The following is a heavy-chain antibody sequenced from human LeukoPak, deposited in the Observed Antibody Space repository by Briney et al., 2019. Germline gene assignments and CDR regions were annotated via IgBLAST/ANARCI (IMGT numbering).Heavy chain of an antibody. V-gene: IGHV4-34*01. CDR1: GGSFSGYY. CDR3: ARDRYFDWLLEADAFDI. CDR2: INHSGST. D-gene: IGHD3-9*01. J-gene: IGHJ3*02. Sequence: PSETLSLTCAVYGGSFSGYYWSWIRQPPGKGLEWIGEINHSGSTNYNLSLKSRVTISVDTSKKQFSLKLSSVTAADTAVYYCARDRYFDWLLEADAFDIWGQGTMVTVSS.